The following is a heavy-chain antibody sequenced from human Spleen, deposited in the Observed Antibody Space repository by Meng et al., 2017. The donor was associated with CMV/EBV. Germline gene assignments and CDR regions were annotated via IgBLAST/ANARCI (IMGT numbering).Heavy chain of an antibody. J-gene: IGHJ4*02. CDR3: ARDDSGTYYRFFDY. Sequence: KASAYTFTSYGISWVRQAPGQGLEWMGWISAYNGNTNYAQKFQGRVTMTTDTSTSTAYMELRSLRSDDTAVYYCARDDSGTYYRFFDYWGQGTLVTVSS. V-gene: IGHV1-18*01. D-gene: IGHD1-26*01. CDR2: ISAYNGNT. CDR1: AYTFTSYG.